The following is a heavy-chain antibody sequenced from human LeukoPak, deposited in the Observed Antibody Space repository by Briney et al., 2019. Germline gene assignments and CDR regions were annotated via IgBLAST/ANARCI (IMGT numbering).Heavy chain of an antibody. CDR2: INPNSGGI. D-gene: IGHD2-2*01. Sequence: ASVKVSCKASGYTFTGYYMHWVRQAPGQGLEWMGWINPNSGGINYAQKFQGRVTMTRDTSISTAYMELSRLRSDDTAVYYCARVLGYCSSTSCPWPDYWGQGTLVSASS. CDR1: GYTFTGYY. V-gene: IGHV1-2*02. CDR3: ARVLGYCSSTSCPWPDY. J-gene: IGHJ4*02.